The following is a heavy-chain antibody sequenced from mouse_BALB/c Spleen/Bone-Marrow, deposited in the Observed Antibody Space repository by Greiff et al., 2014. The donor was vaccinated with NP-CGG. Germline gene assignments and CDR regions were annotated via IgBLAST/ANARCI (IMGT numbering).Heavy chain of an antibody. D-gene: IGHD1-1*01. CDR1: GYAFTSYN. CDR3: ARRVYYDYYAMDY. J-gene: IGHJ4*01. CDR2: IDPYSGGT. Sequence: VQLQQPGPELVKPGASVKVSCKASGYAFTSYNMYWVKQSHGKSLEWIGYIDPYSGGTSYNQKFKGKATLTVDKSSSTAYMHLNSLTSEDSAVYYCARRVYYDYYAMDYWGQGTSVTVSS. V-gene: IGHV1S135*01.